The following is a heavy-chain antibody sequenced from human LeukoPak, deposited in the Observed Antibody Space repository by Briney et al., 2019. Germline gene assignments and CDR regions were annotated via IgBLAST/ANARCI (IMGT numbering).Heavy chain of an antibody. V-gene: IGHV1-69*04. CDR2: IIPILGIA. CDR1: GGTFSSYA. Sequence: SVKVSCKASGGTFSSYAISWVRQAPGQGLEWMGRIIPILGIANYAQKFQGRVTITADKSTSTAYMELSSLRSEDTAVYYCARVTMARAFDIRGQGTMVTVSS. CDR3: ARVTMARAFDI. J-gene: IGHJ3*02. D-gene: IGHD3-10*01.